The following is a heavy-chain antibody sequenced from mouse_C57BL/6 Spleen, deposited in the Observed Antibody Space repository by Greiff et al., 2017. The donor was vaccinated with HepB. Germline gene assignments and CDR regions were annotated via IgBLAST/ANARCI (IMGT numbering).Heavy chain of an antibody. CDR2: ISYDGSN. J-gene: IGHJ2*01. Sequence: ESGPGLVKPSQSLSLTCSVTGYSITSGYYWNWIRQFPGNKLEWMGYISYDGSNNYNPSLKNRISITRDTSKNQFFLKLNSVTTEDTATYYCARIMGPGYFDYWGQGTTLTVSS. V-gene: IGHV3-6*01. CDR1: GYSITSGYY. CDR3: ARIMGPGYFDY. D-gene: IGHD4-1*01.